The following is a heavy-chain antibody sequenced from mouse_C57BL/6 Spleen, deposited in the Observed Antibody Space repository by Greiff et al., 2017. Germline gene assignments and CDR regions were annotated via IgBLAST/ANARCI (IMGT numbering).Heavy chain of an antibody. CDR3: APRTGTDY. D-gene: IGHD4-1*01. CDR1: GYTFTSYW. Sequence: QVQLQQPGAELVKPGASVKLSCKASGYTFTSYWMQWVKQRPGQGLEWIGEIDPSDSYTNYNQKFKGKATLTVDTSSSTAYMQLSSLTAEDSAVYYCAPRTGTDYWGQGTTLTVSS. V-gene: IGHV1-50*01. J-gene: IGHJ2*01. CDR2: IDPSDSYT.